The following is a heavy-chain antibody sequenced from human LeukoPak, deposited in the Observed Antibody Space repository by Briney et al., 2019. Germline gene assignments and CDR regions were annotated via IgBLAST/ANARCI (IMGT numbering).Heavy chain of an antibody. Sequence: PGGPLRLSCAASGFTFSRYAMHWVRQAPGKGLEWVAVISYDGRDKYHADFVKGRSTISRDNSKNTLYLQMNSLRAEDTAVYYCARDAGGNSADDYFDYWGQGTLVTLPS. CDR3: ARDAGGNSADDYFDY. D-gene: IGHD4-23*01. CDR1: GFTFSRYA. J-gene: IGHJ4*02. V-gene: IGHV3-30*04. CDR2: ISYDGRDK.